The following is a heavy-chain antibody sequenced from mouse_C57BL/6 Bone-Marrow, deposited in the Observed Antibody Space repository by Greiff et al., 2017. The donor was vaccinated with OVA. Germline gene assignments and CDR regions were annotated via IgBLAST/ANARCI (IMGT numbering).Heavy chain of an antibody. CDR2: IDPSDSYT. J-gene: IGHJ1*03. CDR1: GYTFTSYW. CDR3: ARFYYGSSHWYLDV. Sequence: QVQLQQPGAELVRPGTSVKLSCKASGYTFTSYWMHWVKQRPGQGLEWIGVIDPSDSYTHYHQKFKGKATFTVDTYSSTAYMQLSSLTYDDSAVYYCARFYYGSSHWYLDVWGTGTTVTVAS. D-gene: IGHD1-1*01. V-gene: IGHV1-59*01.